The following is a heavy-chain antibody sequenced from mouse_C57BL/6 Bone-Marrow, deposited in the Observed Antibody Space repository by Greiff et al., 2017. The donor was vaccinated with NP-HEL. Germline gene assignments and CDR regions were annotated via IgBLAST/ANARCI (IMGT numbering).Heavy chain of an antibody. Sequence: QVQLKESGPGLVQPSQSLSITCTVSGFSLTSYGVHWVRQSPGKGLEWLGVIWSGGSTDHNAAFISRLSISKDNSKSQVFFKMNSLQADDTAIYYCARNYGSSVWYFDVWGTGTTVTVSS. CDR1: GFSLTSYG. J-gene: IGHJ1*03. D-gene: IGHD1-1*01. CDR2: IWSGGST. V-gene: IGHV2-2*01. CDR3: ARNYGSSVWYFDV.